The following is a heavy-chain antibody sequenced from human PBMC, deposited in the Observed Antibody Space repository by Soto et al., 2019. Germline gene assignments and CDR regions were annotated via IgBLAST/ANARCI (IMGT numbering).Heavy chain of an antibody. CDR2: IYHSGST. CDR3: AGTYSSSWSHWFDP. D-gene: IGHD6-13*01. J-gene: IGHJ5*02. Sequence: SETLSLTCAVSGGSISSGGYSWSWIRQPPGKGLEWIGYIYHSGSTYYNPSLKSRVTISVDRSKNQFSLKLSSVTAADTAVYYCAGTYSSSWSHWFDPSGQGTLVTVS. V-gene: IGHV4-30-2*01. CDR1: GGSISSGGYS.